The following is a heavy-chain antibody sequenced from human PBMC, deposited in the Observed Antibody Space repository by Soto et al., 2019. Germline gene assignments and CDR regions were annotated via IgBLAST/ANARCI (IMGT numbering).Heavy chain of an antibody. V-gene: IGHV1-24*01. D-gene: IGHD6-13*01. CDR1: GYTLTELS. CDR3: ATDFHIAAAGKGAFDI. Sequence: ASVKVSCKVSGYTLTELSVHWVRQAPGKGLEWMRGFDPEDGETIYAQKFQGRVTMTEDTSTDTAYMELSSLRSEDTAVYYCATDFHIAAAGKGAFDIWGQGTMVTVS. CDR2: FDPEDGET. J-gene: IGHJ3*02.